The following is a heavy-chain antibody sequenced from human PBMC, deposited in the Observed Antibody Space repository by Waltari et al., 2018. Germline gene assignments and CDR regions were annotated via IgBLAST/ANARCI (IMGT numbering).Heavy chain of an antibody. V-gene: IGHV3-30-3*01. Sequence: QVQLVESGGGVVQPGGSLRLSCTASGFRFSTSAMHWVRQAPGKGLWVVAVISSDGADGRYSDYVQGRFTSSRDNSKNTMYLQMDSLRAEDTAVYYCARDNPYSSSWITFFDTFDIWGQGTMVTVSS. D-gene: IGHD6-13*01. J-gene: IGHJ3*02. CDR2: ISSDGADG. CDR3: ARDNPYSSSWITFFDTFDI. CDR1: GFRFSTSA.